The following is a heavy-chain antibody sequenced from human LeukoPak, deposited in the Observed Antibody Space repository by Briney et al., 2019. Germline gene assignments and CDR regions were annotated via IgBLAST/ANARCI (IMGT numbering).Heavy chain of an antibody. CDR3: ARAHGAYFDL. J-gene: IGHJ2*01. V-gene: IGHV4-59*01. D-gene: IGHD3-10*01. CDR2: IYYSGSA. Sequence: SETLSLTCTVSGGSISRYYWSWIRQPPWKELEWIGYIYYSGSANYNPSLKSRVTISVDTSKNQFSLKLSSVTAADTAVYYCARAHGAYFDLWGRGTLVTVSS. CDR1: GGSISRYY.